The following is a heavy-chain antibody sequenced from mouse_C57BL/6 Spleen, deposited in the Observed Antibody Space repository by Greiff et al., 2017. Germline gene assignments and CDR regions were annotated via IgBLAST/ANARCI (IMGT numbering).Heavy chain of an antibody. J-gene: IGHJ2*01. CDR3: ALHYYGSSGDY. D-gene: IGHD1-1*01. Sequence: VQLQQPGAELVMPGASVKLSCKASGYTFTSYWMHWVKQRPGQGLEWIGEIDPSDSYTNYNQKFKGKSTLTVDKSSSTAYMQLSSLTSEDSAVYYCALHYYGSSGDYWGQGTTLTVSS. V-gene: IGHV1-69*01. CDR2: IDPSDSYT. CDR1: GYTFTSYW.